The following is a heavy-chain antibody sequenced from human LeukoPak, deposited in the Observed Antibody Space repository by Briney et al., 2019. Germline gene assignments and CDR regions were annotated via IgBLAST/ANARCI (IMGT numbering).Heavy chain of an antibody. J-gene: IGHJ6*04. D-gene: IGHD3-10*01. CDR3: TTVLYYYGSGGATYYYYGMDV. CDR1: GFTFSNAW. CDR2: IKSKTDGGTT. Sequence: GGSLRLSCAASGFTFSNAWMSWVRQAPGTGLEWVGRIKSKTDGGTTDYAAPVKGRFTISRDDSKNTLYLQMNSLKTEDTAVYYCTTVLYYYGSGGATYYYYGMDVWGKGTTVTVSS. V-gene: IGHV3-15*01.